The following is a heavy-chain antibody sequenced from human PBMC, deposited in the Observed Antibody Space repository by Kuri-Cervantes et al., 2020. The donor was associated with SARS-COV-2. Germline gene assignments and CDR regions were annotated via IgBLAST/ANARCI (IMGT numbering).Heavy chain of an antibody. D-gene: IGHD4-11*01. CDR1: GGSISSYY. J-gene: IGHJ5*02. CDR3: ATYGTGDYLSNYFGAGSWFDP. V-gene: IGHV4-59*01. CDR2: IYKSGGT. Sequence: SETLSLTCIVSGGSISSYYRRWIRQPPGKGLEWIGDIYKSGGTNSYPSHKTRVTMTVEKSKNQFSLRLSSVTAADTAVYFCATYGTGDYLSNYFGAGSWFDPWGQGTLVTVSS.